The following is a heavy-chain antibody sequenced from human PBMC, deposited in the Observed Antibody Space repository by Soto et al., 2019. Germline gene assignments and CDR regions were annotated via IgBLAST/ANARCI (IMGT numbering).Heavy chain of an antibody. D-gene: IGHD6-6*01. J-gene: IGHJ6*02. CDR3: ARLTYIAAPGYYYYGMDV. V-gene: IGHV5-51*01. CDR2: IYPGDSDT. CDR1: GYSFTSYW. Sequence: GESLKISCKGSGYSFTSYWIGWVRQMPGKGLEWMGIIYPGDSDTRYSPSFQGQGTISADKSISTAYLQWSSLKASATAMYYCARLTYIAAPGYYYYGMDVWGQGTTVTVSS.